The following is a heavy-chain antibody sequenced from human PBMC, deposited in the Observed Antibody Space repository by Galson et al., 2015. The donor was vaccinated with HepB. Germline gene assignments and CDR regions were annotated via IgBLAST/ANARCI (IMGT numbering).Heavy chain of an antibody. J-gene: IGHJ6*03. V-gene: IGHV3-30-3*01. Sequence: SLRLSCAASGFTFSSYAMHWVRQAPGKGLEWVAVISYDGSNKYYADSVKGRFTISRDNSKNTLYLQMNSLRAEDTAVYYCARAPVGGPLGRDGGYYYYMDVWGKGTTVTVSS. D-gene: IGHD1-26*01. CDR3: ARAPVGGPLGRDGGYYYYMDV. CDR2: ISYDGSNK. CDR1: GFTFSSYA.